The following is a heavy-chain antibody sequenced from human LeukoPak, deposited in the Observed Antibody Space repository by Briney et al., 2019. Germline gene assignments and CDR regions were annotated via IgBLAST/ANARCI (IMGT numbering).Heavy chain of an antibody. CDR2: IYYSGST. CDR1: GGSISSYY. V-gene: IGHV4-59*08. J-gene: IGHJ5*02. CDR3: ARHRLQQLAASWFDP. Sequence: SETLSLTCTVSGGSISSYYWSWIRQPPGKGLEWIGYIYYSGSTNYNPSLKSRVTISVDTSKNQFSLKLSSVTAADTAVYYCARHRLQQLAASWFDPWGQRTLVTVSS. D-gene: IGHD6-13*01.